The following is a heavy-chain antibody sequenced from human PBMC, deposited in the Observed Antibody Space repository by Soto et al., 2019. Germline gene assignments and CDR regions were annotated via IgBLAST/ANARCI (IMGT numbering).Heavy chain of an antibody. CDR2: INHSGST. Sequence: SETLSLTCTVSGGSISSGPSHWSWIRQPPGKGLEWIGEINHSGSTNYNPSLKSRVTISVDTSKNQFSLKLSSVTAADTAVYYCARGRRPPYITMILFDPWGQGALVTVSS. J-gene: IGHJ5*02. CDR1: GGSISSGPSH. CDR3: ARGRRPPYITMILFDP. V-gene: IGHV4-39*07. D-gene: IGHD3-22*01.